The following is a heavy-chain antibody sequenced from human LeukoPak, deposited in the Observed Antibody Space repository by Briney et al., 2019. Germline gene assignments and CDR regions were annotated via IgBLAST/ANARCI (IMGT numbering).Heavy chain of an antibody. D-gene: IGHD4-17*01. CDR2: ISGSGGST. J-gene: IGHJ1*01. V-gene: IGHV3-23*01. CDR3: AKRETTVTTNFER. CDR1: GFTFSSYA. Sequence: PGGSLRLSCTASGFTFSSYAMSWVRQAPGKRLEWVSDISGSGGSTYYADSVKGRFIISRDNSKNTLYLEMNSLRAEDTAVYHCAKRETTVTTNFERWGQGTLVTVSS.